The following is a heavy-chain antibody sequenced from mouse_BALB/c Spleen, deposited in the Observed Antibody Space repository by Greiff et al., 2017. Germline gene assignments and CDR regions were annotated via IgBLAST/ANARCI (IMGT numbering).Heavy chain of an antibody. Sequence: VQLQQSGAELVRPGALVKLSCKASGFNITDYYMHWVKQRPEQGLEWIGWIDPENGNTIYDPKFQGKASITADTSSNTAYLQLSSLTSEDTAVYYCARWLLDYWGEGTTLTVSS. V-gene: IGHV14-1*02. CDR3: ARWLLDY. CDR2: IDPENGNT. CDR1: GFNITDYY. J-gene: IGHJ2*01. D-gene: IGHD2-3*01.